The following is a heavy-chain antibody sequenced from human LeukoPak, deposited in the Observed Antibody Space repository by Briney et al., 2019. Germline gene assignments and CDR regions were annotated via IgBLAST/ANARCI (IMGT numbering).Heavy chain of an antibody. D-gene: IGHD6-6*01. CDR3: ARGQRGSSSSWDYYYGMDV. Sequence: SETLSLTCTVSGGSITRGTNYWGWIRQPPGKGLEWIGEINHSGSTNYNPSLKSRVTISVDTSKNQFSLKLSSVTAADTAVYYCARGQRGSSSSWDYYYGMDVWGQGTTVTVSS. J-gene: IGHJ6*02. CDR2: INHSGST. V-gene: IGHV4-39*07. CDR1: GGSITRGTNY.